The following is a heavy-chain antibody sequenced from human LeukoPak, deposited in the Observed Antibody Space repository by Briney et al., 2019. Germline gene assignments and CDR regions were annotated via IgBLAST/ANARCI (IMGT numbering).Heavy chain of an antibody. Sequence: ASVKVSCKASGYSFISYGITWVRQAPGQGLEWMGIINPSGGSTSYAQKFQGRVTITADESTSTAYMELSSLRSEDTAVYYCARARSPSSGYLLRDHNWFDPWGQGTLVTVSS. D-gene: IGHD3-22*01. CDR2: INPSGGST. CDR3: ARARSPSSGYLLRDHNWFDP. J-gene: IGHJ5*02. V-gene: IGHV1-46*01. CDR1: GYSFISYG.